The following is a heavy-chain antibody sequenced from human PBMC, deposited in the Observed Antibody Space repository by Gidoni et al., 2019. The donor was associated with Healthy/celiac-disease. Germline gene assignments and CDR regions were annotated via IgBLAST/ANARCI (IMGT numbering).Heavy chain of an antibody. V-gene: IGHV1-69*04. CDR1: GGTFSSYA. Sequence: QVQLVQSGAEVTKPGSSVKVSCKASGGTFSSYAISWVRQAPGQGLEWMGRIIPILGIANYAQKFQGRVTITADKSTSTAYMELSSLRSEDTAVYYCAREMATINYYYYGMDVWGQGTTVTVSS. CDR3: AREMATINYYYYGMDV. CDR2: IIPILGIA. J-gene: IGHJ6*02. D-gene: IGHD5-12*01.